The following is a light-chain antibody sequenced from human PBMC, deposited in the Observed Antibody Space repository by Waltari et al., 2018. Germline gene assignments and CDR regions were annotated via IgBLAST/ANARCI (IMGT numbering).Light chain of an antibody. CDR2: GAY. CDR3: QHHVRLPTT. CDR1: QSVSTD. V-gene: IGKV3-20*01. J-gene: IGKJ1*01. Sequence: IVLTQSPGTLSLSPGERATLSCRASQSVSTDLAWYQQKPGQAPRLLIYGAYSRAAGIPDRFSGSGYGTDFSLTISRLEPEDFAVYYCQHHVRLPTTFGQGTRVEIK.